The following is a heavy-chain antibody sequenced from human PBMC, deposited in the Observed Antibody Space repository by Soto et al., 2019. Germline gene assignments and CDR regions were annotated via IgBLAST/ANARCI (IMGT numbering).Heavy chain of an antibody. V-gene: IGHV3-23*01. CDR1: GLTFGNYA. J-gene: IGHJ2*01. Sequence: EVQLLESGGGLVQPGGSVRLSCAASGLTFGNYAMSWVRQAPGKGLEWVSAISGDSGRTYYADSVKGRFPIPRDNSKNTLYLQMNTLRAEDTAVYYCAVTPNCGRDCSAASYWYFDIWGRGTLVTVSS. CDR2: ISGDSGRT. D-gene: IGHD2-21*02. CDR3: AVTPNCGRDCSAASYWYFDI.